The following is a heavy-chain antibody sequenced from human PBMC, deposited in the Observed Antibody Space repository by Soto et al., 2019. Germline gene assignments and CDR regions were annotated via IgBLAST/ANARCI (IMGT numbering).Heavy chain of an antibody. V-gene: IGHV1-69*13. CDR3: ARGFSEWFKRPDSLLNYYYYGMDV. CDR2: IIPIFGTA. J-gene: IGHJ6*02. Sequence: ASLKVSCKASGGTFSSYAISWVRQAPGQGLEWMGGIIPIFGTANYAQKFQGRVTITADESTSTAYMELSSLRSEDTAVYYCARGFSEWFKRPDSLLNYYYYGMDVWGQGTTVTVSS. CDR1: GGTFSSYA. D-gene: IGHD3-3*01.